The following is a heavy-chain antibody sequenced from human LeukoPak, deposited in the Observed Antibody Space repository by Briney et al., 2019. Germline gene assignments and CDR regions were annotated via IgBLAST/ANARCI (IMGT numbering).Heavy chain of an antibody. D-gene: IGHD3-9*01. J-gene: IGHJ4*02. CDR2: ISSGGGVT. CDR3: ARPYYDVLTGHSPGFGY. CDR1: DFTFRTYS. V-gene: IGHV3-48*01. Sequence: GGSLRLSCAASDFTFRTYSMIWARQTAGTGLEWISYISSGGGVTHYAESVKGRFSISRDNAKNSVFLQMNSLRAEDTAVYYCARPYYDVLTGHSPGFGYWGQGTLVTVSS.